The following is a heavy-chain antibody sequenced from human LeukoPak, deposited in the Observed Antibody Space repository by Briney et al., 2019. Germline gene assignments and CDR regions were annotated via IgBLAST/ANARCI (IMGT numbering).Heavy chain of an antibody. CDR3: AREAYYYGSGSPWNFDY. J-gene: IGHJ4*02. Sequence: PGGSLRLSCAASGFTFSSYSMNWVRQAPGKGLEWVSYISSSSSTIYYADSVKGRFTISRDNAKNSLYLQMNSLRDEDTAVYYCAREAYYYGSGSPWNFDYWGQGTLVTVSS. CDR2: ISSSSSTI. D-gene: IGHD3-10*01. CDR1: GFTFSSYS. V-gene: IGHV3-48*02.